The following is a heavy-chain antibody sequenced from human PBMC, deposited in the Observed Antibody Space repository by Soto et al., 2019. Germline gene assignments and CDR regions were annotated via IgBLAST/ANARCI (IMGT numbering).Heavy chain of an antibody. CDR2: IDPSDSYT. V-gene: IGHV5-10-1*01. CDR3: ARHLYSSCPGSGWDY. J-gene: IGHJ4*02. Sequence: GESLKISCKGSGYSFTSYWISWVRQMPGKGLEWMGRIDPSDSYTKYSPSFQGHVTISTDKSISTSYLQWSSLKASDTAIYYCARHLYSSCPGSGWDYWGQGTLVTVSS. CDR1: GYSFTSYW. D-gene: IGHD6-6*01.